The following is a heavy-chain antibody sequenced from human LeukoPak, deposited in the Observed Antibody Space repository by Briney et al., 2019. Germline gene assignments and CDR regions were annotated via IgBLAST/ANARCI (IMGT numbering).Heavy chain of an antibody. CDR2: IYSGGST. Sequence: GGSLRLSCAASGSTVSSNYMSWVRQAPGKGLEWVSVIYSGGSTYYADSVKGRFTISRDNSKNTLYLQMNSLRAEDTAVYYCAKLYGSSGYYYLYYFDYWGQGTLVTVSS. J-gene: IGHJ4*02. CDR1: GSTVSSNY. CDR3: AKLYGSSGYYYLYYFDY. D-gene: IGHD3-22*01. V-gene: IGHV3-53*01.